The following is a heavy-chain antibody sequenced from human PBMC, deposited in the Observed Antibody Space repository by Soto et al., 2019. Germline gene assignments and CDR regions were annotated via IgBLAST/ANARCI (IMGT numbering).Heavy chain of an antibody. Sequence: QVLLVQSGAEVEKPGASVRVSCRTSGFVFTDHAIHWARQAPGQRLEWVGWVNAGNGHTKYSQNFQGRVTLTRDTSTTTAYMELSSLRSEDTAVFYCARVRWVRASRNYYLISWGQGTLVTVSS. J-gene: IGHJ5*02. CDR2: VNAGNGHT. V-gene: IGHV1-3*01. D-gene: IGHD3-10*01. CDR3: ARVRWVRASRNYYLIS. CDR1: GFVFTDHA.